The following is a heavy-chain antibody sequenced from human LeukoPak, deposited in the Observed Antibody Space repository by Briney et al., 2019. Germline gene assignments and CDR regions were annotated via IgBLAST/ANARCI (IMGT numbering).Heavy chain of an antibody. CDR2: IYYSGST. CDR1: GGSISSNSYY. D-gene: IGHD2-8*01. Sequence: SETLSLTCAVSGGSISSNSYYWGWIRQPPGKGLEWIGSIYYSGSTYYNSSLKSRVTISVDTSKNQFSLKLSSVTAADTAVYYCARFNGYYYYMDVWGKGTTVTISS. V-gene: IGHV4-39*01. CDR3: ARFNGYYYYMDV. J-gene: IGHJ6*03.